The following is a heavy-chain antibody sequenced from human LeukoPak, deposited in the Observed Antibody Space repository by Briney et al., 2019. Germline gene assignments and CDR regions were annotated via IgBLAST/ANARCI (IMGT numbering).Heavy chain of an antibody. D-gene: IGHD2-8*02. Sequence: SGPTLVKPTQTLTLTCSFSGCSLSTSGVGVGWIRQPPGKALECLALIYWDNDRRYSPSLRSRLTITKDTSKNQVVLTMTNMDPQDTATYYCAHRLLQGGYWDSGKFDLWGQGILVSVSS. CDR3: AHRLLQGGYWDSGKFDL. V-gene: IGHV2-5*02. CDR1: GCSLSTSGVG. CDR2: IYWDNDR. J-gene: IGHJ4*02.